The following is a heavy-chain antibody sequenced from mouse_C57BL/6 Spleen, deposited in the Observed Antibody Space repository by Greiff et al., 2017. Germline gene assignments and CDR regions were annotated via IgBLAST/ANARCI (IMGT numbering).Heavy chain of an antibody. Sequence: LKESGEGLVKPGGSLKLSCAASGFTFSSYAMSWVRQTPEKRLEWVAYISSGGDYIYYADTVKGRFTISRDNARNTLYLQMSSLKSEDTAMYYCTRSYGSSSGYFDGWGTGTTVTVSS. CDR1: GFTFSSYA. V-gene: IGHV5-9-1*02. J-gene: IGHJ1*03. CDR3: TRSYGSSSGYFDG. D-gene: IGHD1-1*01. CDR2: ISSGGDYI.